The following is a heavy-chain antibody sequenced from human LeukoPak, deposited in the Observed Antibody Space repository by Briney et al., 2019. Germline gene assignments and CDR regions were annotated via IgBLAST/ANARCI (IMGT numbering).Heavy chain of an antibody. D-gene: IGHD4-17*01. CDR2: ISGSGGST. Sequence: PGGSLRLPCAASGFTFSSYAMSWVRQAPGKGLEWVSAISGSGGSTYYADSVKGRFTISRDNSKNTLYLQMNSLRAEDTAVYYCANPPTTVTTRYYYGMDVWGQGTTVTVSS. V-gene: IGHV3-23*01. CDR3: ANPPTTVTTRYYYGMDV. CDR1: GFTFSSYA. J-gene: IGHJ6*02.